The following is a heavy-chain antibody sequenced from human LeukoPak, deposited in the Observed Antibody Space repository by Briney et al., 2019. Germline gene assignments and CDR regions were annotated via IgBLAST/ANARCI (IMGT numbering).Heavy chain of an antibody. J-gene: IGHJ4*02. D-gene: IGHD3-10*01. Sequence: SETLSLTCSVSGGSISNYYWSWIRQPAGKGLEWIGRIYPSGSTNYNPSLKSRVTMSIDTSKNQFSLKLSSVTAADTAVYYCARDYYDSGSYPFDYWGQGTLVTASS. CDR3: ARDYYDSGSYPFDY. CDR2: IYPSGST. CDR1: GGSISNYY. V-gene: IGHV4-4*07.